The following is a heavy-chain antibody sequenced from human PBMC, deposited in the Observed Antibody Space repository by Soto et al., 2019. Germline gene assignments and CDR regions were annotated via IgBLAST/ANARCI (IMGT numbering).Heavy chain of an antibody. V-gene: IGHV5-51*01. J-gene: IGHJ4*02. Sequence: EXLKISCKCSGYXFTSYLVVWVRHMPGKGLEWMGIIYPGYSDTRYSPSFQGQVTISADKYISTAYLQWSSIQASDNAMYYCARQGSRRGYWEYWGQGTLGTVSS. CDR3: ARQGSRRGYWEY. CDR1: GYXFTSYL. CDR2: IYPGYSDT. D-gene: IGHD5-18*01.